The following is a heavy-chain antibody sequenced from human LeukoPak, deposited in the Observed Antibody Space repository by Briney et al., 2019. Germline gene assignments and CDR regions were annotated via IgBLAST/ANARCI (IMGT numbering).Heavy chain of an antibody. Sequence: GECLKISCKGSGYSFTSYWIGWVGQMAGKGREGMGVIHPGDSDTRYSPSFQGQVTISSDKSISTAYLQWSSLKASDTAMYYSARLGYYDSSGYPSAEYFQHWGQGTLVTVSS. CDR2: IHPGDSDT. V-gene: IGHV5-51*01. D-gene: IGHD3-22*01. CDR3: ARLGYYDSSGYPSAEYFQH. J-gene: IGHJ1*01. CDR1: GYSFTSYW.